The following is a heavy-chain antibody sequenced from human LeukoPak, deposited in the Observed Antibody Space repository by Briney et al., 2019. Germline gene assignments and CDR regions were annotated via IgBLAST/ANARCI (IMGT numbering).Heavy chain of an antibody. D-gene: IGHD6-19*01. CDR2: ISGSGGST. CDR1: GFTFSSYA. CDR3: AKKVAVAGKKDAPFDY. J-gene: IGHJ4*02. V-gene: IGHV3-23*01. Sequence: PGGSLRLSCAASGFTFSSYAMSWVRQAPGKGLEWVSSISGSGGSTYYADSVKGRFTISRDNSKNTLYLQMNSLRAEDTAVYYCAKKVAVAGKKDAPFDYWGQGTLVTVSS.